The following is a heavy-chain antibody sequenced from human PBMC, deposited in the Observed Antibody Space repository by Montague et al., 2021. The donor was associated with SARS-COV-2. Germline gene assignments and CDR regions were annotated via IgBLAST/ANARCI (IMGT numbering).Heavy chain of an antibody. CDR2: IKSKTDGGTT. Sequence: SLRLSCPASGFTFSNAWMSWVRQAPGKGLEWVGRIKSKTDGGTTDYAAPMKGRFTISRDDSKNTLYLQMNSLKTEDTAVYYCTTDRVYDYVWGSYRYTDYWGQGTLVTVSS. CDR3: TTDRVYDYVWGSYRYTDY. CDR1: GFTFSNAW. J-gene: IGHJ4*02. D-gene: IGHD3-16*02. V-gene: IGHV3-15*01.